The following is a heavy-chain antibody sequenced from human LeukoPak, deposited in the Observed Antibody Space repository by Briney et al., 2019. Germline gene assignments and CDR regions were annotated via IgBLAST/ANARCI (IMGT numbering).Heavy chain of an antibody. CDR2: ISGSGGST. Sequence: GGSLRLSCAASGFTFSSYAMSWVRQAPGKGLEWVSAISGSGGSTYHADSVKGRFTISRDNSKNTLYLQMNSLRAEDTAVYYCATSEQQLDYFDYWGQGTLVTVSS. CDR3: ATSEQQLDYFDY. J-gene: IGHJ4*02. D-gene: IGHD6-13*01. CDR1: GFTFSSYA. V-gene: IGHV3-23*01.